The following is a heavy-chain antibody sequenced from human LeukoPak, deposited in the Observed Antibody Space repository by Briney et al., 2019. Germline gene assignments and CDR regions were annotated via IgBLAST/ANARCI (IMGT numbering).Heavy chain of an antibody. V-gene: IGHV1-2*06. CDR3: ARGGMDCSGYPYFDY. J-gene: IGHJ4*02. D-gene: IGHD3-22*01. CDR1: GYTFTGYY. CDR2: INPNSGGT. Sequence: ASVKVSXKASGYTFTGYYMHWVRQAPGQGLEWMGRINPNSGGTNYAQKFQGRVTMTRDTSISTAYMELSRLRSDDTAVYYCARGGMDCSGYPYFDYWGQGTLVTVSS.